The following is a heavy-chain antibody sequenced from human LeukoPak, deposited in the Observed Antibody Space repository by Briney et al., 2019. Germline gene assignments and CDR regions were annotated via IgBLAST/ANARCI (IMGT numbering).Heavy chain of an antibody. J-gene: IGHJ4*02. Sequence: SETLSLTCTVSGGSMTSYYWNWIRQPPGKGLEWIGFIFYSGCTNYNPSLKSRVTISVDTSRNQFSLKLSSVTAADTAIYYCARVDCISTSCPADYWGQGTLVTVSS. V-gene: IGHV4-59*01. CDR3: ARVDCISTSCPADY. D-gene: IGHD2-2*01. CDR1: GGSMTSYY. CDR2: IFYSGCT.